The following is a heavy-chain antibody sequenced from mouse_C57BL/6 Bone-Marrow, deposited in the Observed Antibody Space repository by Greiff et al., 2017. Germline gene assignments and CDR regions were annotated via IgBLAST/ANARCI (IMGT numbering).Heavy chain of an antibody. V-gene: IGHV10-1*01. Sequence: EVKLVESGGGLVQPKGSLKLSCAASGFSFNTYAMNWVRQAPGKGLEWVARIRSKSNNYATYYADSVKDRFTISRDDSESMLYLQMNNLKTEDTAMYYCVRPPLGNEAMDYWGQGTSVTVSS. CDR1: GFSFNTYA. J-gene: IGHJ4*01. CDR3: VRPPLGNEAMDY. D-gene: IGHD2-1*01. CDR2: IRSKSNNYAT.